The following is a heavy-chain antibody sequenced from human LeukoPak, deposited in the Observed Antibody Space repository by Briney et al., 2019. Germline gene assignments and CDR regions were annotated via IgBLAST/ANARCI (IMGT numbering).Heavy chain of an antibody. V-gene: IGHV3-13*01. CDR3: ARESDCSSTSCYGGYLGYLDR. CDR1: GFTFSSYD. Sequence: PGGSLRLSCAASGFTFSSYDMHWVRQATGKGLEWVSAIGTAGDTYYTDSVKGRFTISRENDKNSLYLQMNSLRAGDTAVYYCARESDCSSTSCYGGYLGYLDRWGRGTLVTVSS. J-gene: IGHJ2*01. CDR2: IGTAGDT. D-gene: IGHD2-2*01.